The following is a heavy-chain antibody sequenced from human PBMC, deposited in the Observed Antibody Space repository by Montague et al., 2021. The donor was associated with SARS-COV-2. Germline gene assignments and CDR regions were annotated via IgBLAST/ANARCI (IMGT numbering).Heavy chain of an antibody. J-gene: IGHJ6*02. V-gene: IGHV3-48*03. CDR3: ARKSGYYYYYGMTS. CDR2: ISSSGSTI. CDR1: GFTFSSYE. D-gene: IGHD3-3*01. Sequence: SLRLSCAASGFTFSSYEMNWVRQAPGKGLEWVSYISSSGSTIYYADSVKGRFTISRDNAKNSLYLQMNSLRAEDTAVYYCARKSGYYYYYGMTSGAKGPRSPSP.